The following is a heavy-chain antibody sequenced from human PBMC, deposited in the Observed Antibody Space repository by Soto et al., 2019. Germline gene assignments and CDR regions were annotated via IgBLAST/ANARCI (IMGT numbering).Heavy chain of an antibody. Sequence: GASVKVSCKASGYTFTSYYMHWVRQAPGQGLEWMGIINPSGGSTSYAQKFQGRVTMTRDTSTSTVYMELSSLRSEDTAVYYCARAVILYCGGDCYSAESFQHWRQGTMVTVS. V-gene: IGHV1-46*01. CDR2: INPSGGST. CDR3: ARAVILYCGGDCYSAESFQH. CDR1: GYTFTSYY. D-gene: IGHD2-21*02. J-gene: IGHJ1*01.